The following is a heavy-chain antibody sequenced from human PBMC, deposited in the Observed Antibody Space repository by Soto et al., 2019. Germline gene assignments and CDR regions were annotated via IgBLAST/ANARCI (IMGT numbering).Heavy chain of an antibody. V-gene: IGHV4-39*01. Sequence: PSETLSLTCAVSGDSMSSSDYYWGWIRQPPGKGLEWIGSIYYSGSTYYNPSLQSRVAISVDTSKNQFSLKVKSVTAADTAIYYCARRTVNTRTFYSGLKPHCFDYWGQGAPVTLSS. J-gene: IGHJ4*02. D-gene: IGHD6-19*01. CDR1: GDSMSSSDYY. CDR3: ARRTVNTRTFYSGLKPHCFDY. CDR2: IYYSGST.